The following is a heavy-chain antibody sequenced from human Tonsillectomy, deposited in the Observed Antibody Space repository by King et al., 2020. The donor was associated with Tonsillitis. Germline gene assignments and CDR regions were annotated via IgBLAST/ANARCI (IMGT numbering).Heavy chain of an antibody. CDR2: ISGSGRST. J-gene: IGHJ5*02. CDR3: ATDRPEDANNLFGASSDS. V-gene: IGHV3-23*04. CDR1: GFTFGNFA. D-gene: IGHD5-24*01. Sequence: VQLVESGGGLVQPGGSLRLSCGASGFTFGNFAMSWVRQVPGKGLERISGISGSGRSTYYEASVKGRFSISRDNSKNTLYLHMNSLRVEDAATYYCATDRPEDANNLFGASSDSWGQGTLVTVSS.